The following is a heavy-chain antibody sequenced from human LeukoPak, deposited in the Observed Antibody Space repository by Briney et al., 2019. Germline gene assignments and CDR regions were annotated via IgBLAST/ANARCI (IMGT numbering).Heavy chain of an antibody. CDR2: INAGNGNT. J-gene: IGHJ4*02. CDR1: GYTFTSYA. D-gene: IGHD3-22*01. V-gene: IGHV1-3*01. Sequence: ASVKVSCKASGYTFTSYAMHWVRQAPGQRLEWMGWINAGNGNTKYSQKFQGRVTITRDTSASTAYMELSSLRSEDTAVYYCARDVDPKRLYYDSSGYYPNFDYWGRGTLVTVSS. CDR3: ARDVDPKRLYYDSSGYYPNFDY.